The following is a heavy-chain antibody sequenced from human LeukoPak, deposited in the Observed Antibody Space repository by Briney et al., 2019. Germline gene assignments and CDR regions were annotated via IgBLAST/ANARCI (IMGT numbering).Heavy chain of an antibody. CDR3: AALDSGNYYGDY. J-gene: IGHJ4*02. V-gene: IGHV3-9*01. CDR2: ISWNSGGI. Sequence: GGALRLSCAASGFTFDDYAMHWVRQAPGQGRECVSGISWNSGGIGYADSVKVRFTISRDNAKNSLYLQMNSLRPEDTALYYCAALDSGNYYGDYWGQGTLVTVSS. D-gene: IGHD1-26*01. CDR1: GFTFDDYA.